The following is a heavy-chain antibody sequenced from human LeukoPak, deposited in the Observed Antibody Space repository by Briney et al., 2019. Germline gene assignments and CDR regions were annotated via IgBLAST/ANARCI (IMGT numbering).Heavy chain of an antibody. D-gene: IGHD4-11*01. CDR3: ARPMTTGVNYYCYGMDV. CDR1: GYNFTNYW. Sequence: GESLRISCKSSGYNFTNYWISWVRQMPGKGLEWMGRIDPSDSYTSYSPSFQGHVTISADKSISTAYLQWNSLKASDTAMYYCARPMTTGVNYYCYGMDVWGQGTTVTVSS. V-gene: IGHV5-10-1*01. J-gene: IGHJ6*02. CDR2: IDPSDSYT.